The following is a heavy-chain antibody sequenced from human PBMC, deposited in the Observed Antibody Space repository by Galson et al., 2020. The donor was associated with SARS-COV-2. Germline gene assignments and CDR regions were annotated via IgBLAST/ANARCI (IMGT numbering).Heavy chain of an antibody. CDR3: AKETDDQTSGSDAY. CDR2: ISYDGTSK. J-gene: IGHJ4*02. V-gene: IGHV3-30*04. Sequence: PGESLKLSCAASGFAFSNSAMHWVRQAPGKGLEWVAIISYDGTSKYNSDSVKGRFTISRDTSKNTLYLQMNSLRPEDTAVYYCAKETDDQTSGSDAYWSSGARVSRSS. CDR1: GFAFSNSA. D-gene: IGHD3-10*01.